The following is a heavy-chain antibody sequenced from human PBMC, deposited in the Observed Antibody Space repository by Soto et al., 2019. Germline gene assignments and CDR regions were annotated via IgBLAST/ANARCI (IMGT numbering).Heavy chain of an antibody. J-gene: IGHJ4*02. Sequence: QVQLVQSGSEVKKPGASVRVSCKTSGYTFATYGITWVRQAPGQGLEWVAWISVYSGDTNYAQKVQGRVTLTRDTFTSTAYMELRSLRSDDTAVYYCARARAEYSSSFSYYFDSWGQGPLVTVSS. CDR1: GYTFATYG. CDR2: ISVYSGDT. V-gene: IGHV1-18*01. CDR3: ARARAEYSSSFSYYFDS. D-gene: IGHD6-6*01.